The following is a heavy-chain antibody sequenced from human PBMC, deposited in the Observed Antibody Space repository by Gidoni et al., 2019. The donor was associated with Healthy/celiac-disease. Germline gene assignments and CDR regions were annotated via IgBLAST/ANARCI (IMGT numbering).Heavy chain of an antibody. CDR2: ISGSGGST. D-gene: IGHD2-8*01. CDR3: AKEERYCTNGVCYDDYYFDY. J-gene: IGHJ4*02. Sequence: EVQLLESGGGLVQPGGSLRLACAASGFTFSSYALRWVRQAPGKGLEWGVAISGSGGSTYYADSVKGRFTISRDNSKNTLYLQMNSLRAEDTAVYYCAKEERYCTNGVCYDDYYFDYWGQGTLVTVSS. V-gene: IGHV3-23*01. CDR1: GFTFSSYA.